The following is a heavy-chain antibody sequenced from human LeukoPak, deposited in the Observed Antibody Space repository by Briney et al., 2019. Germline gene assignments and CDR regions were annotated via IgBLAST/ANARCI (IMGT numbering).Heavy chain of an antibody. D-gene: IGHD2-21*02. CDR2: INTDNCNT. CDR1: GYTFTTYG. CDR3: ARKGCTGDCYRFDP. Sequence: GASVTVSCKASGYTFTTYGISWVRQAPGQRPEWMGWINTDNCNTKYAQKFQGRVTMTTDTSTSTAYMELSSLRSDDTAVYYCARKGCTGDCYRFDPWGQGTLVTVSS. J-gene: IGHJ5*02. V-gene: IGHV1-18*01.